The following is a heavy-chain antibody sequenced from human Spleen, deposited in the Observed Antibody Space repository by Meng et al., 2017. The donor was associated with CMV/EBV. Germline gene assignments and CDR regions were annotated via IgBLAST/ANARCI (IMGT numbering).Heavy chain of an antibody. J-gene: IGHJ6*02. D-gene: IGHD2-15*01. CDR1: GASIISDGHY. Sequence: SETLSLTCTVSGASIISDGHYWGWVRQPPGKGLEWIGIIYYGGSFFYSPSLKSRVAISIDRSTNHFSLKMTSVTAAGTAVYYCARGRAAAPAYHYYGMDVWGQGTTVTVSS. CDR3: ARGRAAAPAYHYYGMDV. V-gene: IGHV4-39*07. CDR2: IYYGGSF.